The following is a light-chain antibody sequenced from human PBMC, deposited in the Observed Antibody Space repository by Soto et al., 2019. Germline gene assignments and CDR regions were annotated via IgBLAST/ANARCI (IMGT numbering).Light chain of an antibody. V-gene: IGKV1-5*03. Sequence: IQMTQSPSTLSVSVGDRVTITCRASQTISSWLAWYQQKPGKAPKLLIYKASTLKSGVPSRFSGSGSGTEFTLTISSLRPDDFATYYCRHYNSYSEAFGQGTKVDI. CDR1: QTISSW. J-gene: IGKJ1*01. CDR3: RHYNSYSEA. CDR2: KAS.